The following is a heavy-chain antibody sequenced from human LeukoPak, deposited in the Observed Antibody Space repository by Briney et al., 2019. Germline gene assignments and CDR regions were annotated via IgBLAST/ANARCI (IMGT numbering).Heavy chain of an antibody. CDR3: AKDQDYYDSSGNFDY. CDR2: ISGSGGST. CDR1: GFTFSSYA. Sequence: GGSLRLSCAASGFTFSSYAMSWVRQAPGKGPEWVSAISGSGGSTYYADSVKGRFTISRDNSKNTLYLQMNSLRAEDTAVYYCAKDQDYYDSSGNFDYWGQGPLVTVSS. D-gene: IGHD3-22*01. J-gene: IGHJ4*02. V-gene: IGHV3-23*01.